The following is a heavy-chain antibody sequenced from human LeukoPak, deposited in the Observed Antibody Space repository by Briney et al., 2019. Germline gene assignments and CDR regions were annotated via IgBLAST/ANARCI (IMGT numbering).Heavy chain of an antibody. CDR3: ASSSAQRLFEPFDY. CDR1: GGSISSYY. CDR2: IYYSGST. V-gene: IGHV4-59*01. Sequence: SETLSLTCTVSGGSISSYYWSWIRQPPGKGLEWIGYIYYSGSTNYNPSLKSRVTISVDTSKNQFSLKLSSVTAADTAVYYCASSSAQRLFEPFDYWGQGTLVTVSS. D-gene: IGHD6-25*01. J-gene: IGHJ4*02.